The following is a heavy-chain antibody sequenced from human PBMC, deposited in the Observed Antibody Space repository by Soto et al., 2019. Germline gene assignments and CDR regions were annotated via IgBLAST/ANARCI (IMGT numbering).Heavy chain of an antibody. CDR2: ISSTGNVI. Sequence: QVHLVESGGGFVKTSGSLTLACGGSGFTFSDYYMSWVRQAPGKGLEWVAYISSTGNVIYYADSVKGRFTISRDNAKNSVFLQMNNLRAEDTGLYFCAKMSSENYYDPVFSWGQGTLVTVSS. J-gene: IGHJ4*02. D-gene: IGHD3-22*01. V-gene: IGHV3-11*01. CDR3: AKMSSENYYDPVFS. CDR1: GFTFSDYY.